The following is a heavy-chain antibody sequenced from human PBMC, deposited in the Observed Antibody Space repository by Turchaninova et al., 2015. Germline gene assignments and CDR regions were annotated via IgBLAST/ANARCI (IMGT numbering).Heavy chain of an antibody. D-gene: IGHD2-15*01. Sequence: QVQLVQSGAEVKKPGASVKVSCTASCYTFTSYTMHWVRQAPGQRLEWMGWINAGNGNTKDSQKFQGRVTITRDTSASTAYMELSSLRSEDTAVYYCARDIVVVVAATPYYYYYGMDVWGQGTTVTVSS. CDR1: CYTFTSYT. CDR2: INAGNGNT. CDR3: ARDIVVVVAATPYYYYYGMDV. V-gene: IGHV1-3*01. J-gene: IGHJ6*02.